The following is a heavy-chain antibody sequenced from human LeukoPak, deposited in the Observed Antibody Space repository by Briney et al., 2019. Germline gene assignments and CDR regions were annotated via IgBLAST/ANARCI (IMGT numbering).Heavy chain of an antibody. V-gene: IGHV4-59*01. Sequence: SETLSLTCTVSDGSITNYDWSWVRQPPGKGLEFIGHVHYSGTTNYNPSLRSRVTISIDTSKQHFFLKLKSVTAADTAVYYCARDGGYGGAFDIWGQGTMVTVSS. CDR3: ARDGGYGGAFDI. CDR2: VHYSGTT. D-gene: IGHD4-23*01. CDR1: DGSITNYD. J-gene: IGHJ3*02.